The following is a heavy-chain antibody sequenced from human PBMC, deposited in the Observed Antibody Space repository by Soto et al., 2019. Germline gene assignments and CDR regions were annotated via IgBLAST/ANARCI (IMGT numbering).Heavy chain of an antibody. CDR1: GGTFSSYA. J-gene: IGHJ4*02. CDR2: IIPIFGTA. V-gene: IGHV1-69*06. Sequence: GASVKVSCKASGGTFSSYAISWVRQAPGQGLEWMGGIIPIFGTANYAQKFQGRVTITADKSTSTAYMELSSLRSEDTAVYYCARAKGIAAAFLVWGQGTLVTVSS. D-gene: IGHD6-13*01. CDR3: ARAKGIAAAFLV.